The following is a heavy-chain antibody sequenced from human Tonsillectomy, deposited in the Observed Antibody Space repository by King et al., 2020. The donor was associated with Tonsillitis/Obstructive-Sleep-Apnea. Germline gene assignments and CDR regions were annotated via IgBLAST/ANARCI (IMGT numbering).Heavy chain of an antibody. V-gene: IGHV4-34*01. Sequence: VQLQQWGAGLLKPSETLSLTCAVYGGSFSGYYWSWIRQPPGKGLEWIGEINHSGSTNYVPSFKSRVTISVDTSKNQFSLKLTSVTAADTAVYYCARNDIVVVPAAIADAFDIWGQGTMVTVSS. J-gene: IGHJ3*02. CDR1: GGSFSGYY. CDR2: INHSGST. D-gene: IGHD2-2*02. CDR3: ARNDIVVVPAAIADAFDI.